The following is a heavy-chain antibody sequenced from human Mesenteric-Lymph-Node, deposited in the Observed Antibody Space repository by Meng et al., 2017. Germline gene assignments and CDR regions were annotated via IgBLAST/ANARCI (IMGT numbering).Heavy chain of an antibody. CDR1: GYSFTSYW. V-gene: IGHV5-51*01. Sequence: GGSLRLSCKGSGYSFTSYWIGWVRQMPGKGLEWMGIIYPGDSDTRYSPSFQGQVTISADKSISTAYLQWSSLKASDTAMYYCARSPIVGATIVVDWGQGNLVNGAS. D-gene: IGHD1-26*01. CDR3: ARSPIVGATIVVD. CDR2: IYPGDSDT. J-gene: IGHJ4*02.